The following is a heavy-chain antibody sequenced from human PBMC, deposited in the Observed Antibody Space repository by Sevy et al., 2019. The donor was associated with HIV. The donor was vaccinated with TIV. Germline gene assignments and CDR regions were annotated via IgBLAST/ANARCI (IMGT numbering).Heavy chain of an antibody. CDR3: ARALAALPYYYYGMDV. V-gene: IGHV3-48*01. J-gene: IGHJ6*02. CDR2: ISSSSSTI. CDR1: GFTFSSYS. Sequence: GGSLRLSCAASGFTFSSYSMNWVRQAPGKGLEWVSYISSSSSTIYYADSVKGRFTISRDNAKNSLYLQMNSLRAEDTAVYYCARALAALPYYYYGMDVWGQGTTVTVSS. D-gene: IGHD2-15*01.